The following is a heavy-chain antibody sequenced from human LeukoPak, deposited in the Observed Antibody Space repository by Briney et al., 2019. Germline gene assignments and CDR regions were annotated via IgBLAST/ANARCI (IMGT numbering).Heavy chain of an antibody. J-gene: IGHJ6*03. CDR2: LYSGGST. V-gene: IGHV3-53*01. Sequence: GGSLRLSCAASGFTLSSNYMSWVRQAPGKGLEWVSVLYSGGSTYYADSVKGRFTISRDNSKNTLYLQMDSLRAEDTAVYYCARVVRNYGSGTGLNYYYYMDVWGKGTTVTVSS. CDR1: GFTLSSNY. CDR3: ARVVRNYGSGTGLNYYYYMDV. D-gene: IGHD3-10*01.